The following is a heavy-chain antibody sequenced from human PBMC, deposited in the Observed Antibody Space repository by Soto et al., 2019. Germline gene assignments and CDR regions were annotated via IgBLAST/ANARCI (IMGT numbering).Heavy chain of an antibody. V-gene: IGHV3-48*03. CDR3: ARSVYGYGSGWYRLGFDY. Sequence: GGSLRLSCAASGFTFSSYEMNWVRQAPGKGLEWVSYISSSGSTIYYADSVKGRFTISRDNAKNSLYLQMNSLRAEDTAVYYCARSVYGYGSGWYRLGFDYWGQGTLVTVSS. J-gene: IGHJ4*02. CDR1: GFTFSSYE. CDR2: ISSSGSTI. D-gene: IGHD6-19*01.